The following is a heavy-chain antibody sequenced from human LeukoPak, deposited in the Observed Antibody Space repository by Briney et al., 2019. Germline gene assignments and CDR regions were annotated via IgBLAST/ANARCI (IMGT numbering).Heavy chain of an antibody. CDR3: ARGLHEGDYFDY. D-gene: IGHD5-24*01. Sequence: SETLSLTCTVSGGSISSRYWSWIRQPSGKGLEWIGYIYYSGSTNYNPSLKSRVTISVDTSKNQFSLKLSSVTAADTAVYYCARGLHEGDYFDYWGQGTLVTVSS. CDR1: GGSISSRY. V-gene: IGHV4-59*11. CDR2: IYYSGST. J-gene: IGHJ4*02.